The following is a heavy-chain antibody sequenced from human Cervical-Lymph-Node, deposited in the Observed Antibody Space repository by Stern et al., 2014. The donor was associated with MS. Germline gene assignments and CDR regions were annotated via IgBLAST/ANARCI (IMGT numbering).Heavy chain of an antibody. CDR3: ARAADPLTPHLPTIIVVNHDPFDV. CDR1: GYTLTSHY. D-gene: IGHD3-22*01. Sequence: QVQLVQSGAEAKKPGASVKISCKASGYTLTSHYIHWVRQAPGQGLEWMAIINPNDGSQRAAEKFKGRVSRSSDTSTSRVFMYLTGLRAGDTAVYFCARAADPLTPHLPTIIVVNHDPFDVWGLGTMVTVTS. J-gene: IGHJ3*01. V-gene: IGHV1-46*01. CDR2: INPNDGSQ.